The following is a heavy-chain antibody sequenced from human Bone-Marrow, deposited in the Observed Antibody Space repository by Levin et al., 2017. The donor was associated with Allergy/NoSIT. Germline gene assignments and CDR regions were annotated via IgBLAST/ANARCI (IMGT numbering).Heavy chain of an antibody. CDR2: IWQSGST. D-gene: IGHD1-26*01. Sequence: LRLSCTVSGGSISSGNYYWSWIRQTPGKGLEWIGYIWQSGSTYYNPSLKSRVTIAVDTSKNQFSLKLESVTAADTAVDYCARDPGPSGSPLSYYQYGVDVWGQGTTVTVSS. V-gene: IGHV4-30-4*01. CDR1: GGSISSGNYY. CDR3: ARDPGPSGSPLSYYQYGVDV. J-gene: IGHJ6*02.